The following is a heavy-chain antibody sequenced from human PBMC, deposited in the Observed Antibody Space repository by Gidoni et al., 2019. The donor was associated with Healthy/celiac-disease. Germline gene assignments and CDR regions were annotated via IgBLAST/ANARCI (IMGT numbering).Heavy chain of an antibody. CDR3: AGRGTLRSPLLWFGELLQNWFDP. CDR1: GFTFSDYY. V-gene: IGHV3-11*01. Sequence: QVQLVESGGGLVKPGGSLRLSCAASGFTFSDYYMRWIRPAPGKGLELVSYISSSGSTIYYADSVKGRFTISRDNAKNSLYLQMNSLRAEDTAVYYCAGRGTLRSPLLWFGELLQNWFDPWGQGTLVTVSS. CDR2: ISSSGSTI. D-gene: IGHD3-10*01. J-gene: IGHJ5*02.